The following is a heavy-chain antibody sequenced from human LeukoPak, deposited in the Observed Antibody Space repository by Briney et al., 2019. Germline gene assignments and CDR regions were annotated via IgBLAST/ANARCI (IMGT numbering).Heavy chain of an antibody. V-gene: IGHV1-69*06. J-gene: IGHJ5*02. CDR1: GGTFSSYA. Sequence: SVKVSCKASGGTFSSYAISWVRQAPGQGLEWMGGIIPIFGTANYAQKFQGRVTITADKSTGTDYMELSSLRSEDTAVYYCARDNSVGDYAWWFDPWGQGTLVTVSS. D-gene: IGHD1-26*01. CDR3: ARDNSVGDYAWWFDP. CDR2: IIPIFGTA.